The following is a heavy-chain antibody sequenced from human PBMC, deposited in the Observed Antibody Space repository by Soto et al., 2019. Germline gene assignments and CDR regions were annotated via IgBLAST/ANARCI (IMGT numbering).Heavy chain of an antibody. D-gene: IGHD1-7*01. CDR1: GFTFSSYW. V-gene: IGHV3-7*05. CDR2: IKQDGSEK. Sequence: GGSLRLSCASSGFTFSSYWMSLVRQAPGKGLEWVANIKQDGSEKYYVDSVKGRFTISRDNAKNSLYLQMNSLRAEDTAVYYCAREVGNYGLWYFDYWGQGTLVTVSS. J-gene: IGHJ4*02. CDR3: AREVGNYGLWYFDY.